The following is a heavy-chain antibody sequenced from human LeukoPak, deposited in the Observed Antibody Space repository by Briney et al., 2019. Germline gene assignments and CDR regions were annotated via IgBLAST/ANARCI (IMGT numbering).Heavy chain of an antibody. CDR2: IYHSGST. J-gene: IGHJ5*02. D-gene: IGHD6-13*01. V-gene: IGHV4-4*02. CDR1: GGSISSSNW. CDR3: ARGLPAAGTVGWFDP. Sequence: PSGTLSLTCAVSGGSISSSNWWSWVRQPPGKGLEWIGEIYHSGSTNYNPSLKSRVTISVDTSKNQFSLKLSSVTAADTAVYYCARGLPAAGTVGWFDPWGQGTLVTVSS.